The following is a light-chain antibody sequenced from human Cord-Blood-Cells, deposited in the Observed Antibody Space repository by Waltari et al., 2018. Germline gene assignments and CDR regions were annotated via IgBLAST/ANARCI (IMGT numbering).Light chain of an antibody. CDR3: QQANSFPYT. V-gene: IGKV1-12*01. Sequence: DIQMTQPPSSVSASVGDRVTITCRAIQGISSWLAWYQHKPGKATKLLIYAASSLQSWVPSRFSGSGSGTDFTLTISSLQPEDFATYYCQQANSFPYTFGQGTKLEIK. CDR1: QGISSW. CDR2: AAS. J-gene: IGKJ2*01.